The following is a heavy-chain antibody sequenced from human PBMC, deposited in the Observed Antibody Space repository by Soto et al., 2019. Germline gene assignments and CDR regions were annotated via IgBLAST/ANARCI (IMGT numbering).Heavy chain of an antibody. D-gene: IGHD2-2*01. Sequence: QITLKESGPTLVKPTQTLTLTCTFSGFSLTTSGVGVAWIRQRPGKALEWLALIYWNDDRRYSPSLKSRLTITKDTSKNQVVLTMTSMDPVDTATYYCARNVGYSSSWFGNDFDPWGQGTLVTVSS. J-gene: IGHJ5*02. CDR1: GFSLTTSGVG. CDR2: IYWNDDR. CDR3: ARNVGYSSSWFGNDFDP. V-gene: IGHV2-5*01.